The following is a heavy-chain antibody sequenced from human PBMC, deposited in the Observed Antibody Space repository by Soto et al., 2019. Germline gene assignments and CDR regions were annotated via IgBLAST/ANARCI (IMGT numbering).Heavy chain of an antibody. CDR1: VYSVFSGGYY. J-gene: IGHJ5*02. CDR3: ARVRETWLDP. D-gene: IGHD1-26*01. Sequence: PSASPSLTCTVCVYSVFSGGYYWSWIRQHPGKGLEWIGYIYYSGSTYYNPSLKSRVTISVDTSKNQFSLKLSSVTAADTAVYYGARVRETWLDPWGKRTLVIVFS. V-gene: IGHV4-31*03. CDR2: IYYSGST.